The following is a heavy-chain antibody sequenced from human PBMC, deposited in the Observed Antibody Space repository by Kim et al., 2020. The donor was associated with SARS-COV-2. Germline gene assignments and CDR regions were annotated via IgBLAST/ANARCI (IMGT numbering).Heavy chain of an antibody. CDR3: AMGQGAY. CDR2: INEDGSDK. V-gene: IGHV3-7*05. CDR1: GFTFSNSW. D-gene: IGHD1-26*01. Sequence: GGSLRLSCGASGFTFSNSWMTWVRQTPGRGLDWVAHINEDGSDKYYVDSVKGRFTISRDNAKHSVSLQMNSLRAEDTAVYYCAMGQGAYWGQGTLVTVSS. J-gene: IGHJ4*02.